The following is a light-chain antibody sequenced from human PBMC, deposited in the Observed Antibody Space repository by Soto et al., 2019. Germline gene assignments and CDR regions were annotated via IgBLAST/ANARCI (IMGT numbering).Light chain of an antibody. CDR3: QQYNDWPPWT. CDR2: GAS. Sequence: EIVMTQSPATLSVSPGERATLSCRASQSVSSNLAWYQQKPGQAPRLLIYGASTRATGIPARFSGSGSGTELTLTISSLPSEDFAVYFCQQYNDWPPWTFGQGTKVEIK. V-gene: IGKV3-15*01. CDR1: QSVSSN. J-gene: IGKJ1*01.